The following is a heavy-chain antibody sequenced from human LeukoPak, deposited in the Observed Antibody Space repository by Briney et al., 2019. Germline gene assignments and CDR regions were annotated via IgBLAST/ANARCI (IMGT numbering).Heavy chain of an antibody. J-gene: IGHJ4*02. CDR3: ARGQGTVTTH. CDR2: INHSGGA. Sequence: SETLSLTCAVSGGSFSGYYWTWIRQPPGKGLEWIGEINHSGGANYNPSLKSRVTISLDTSKNQFSPKLSSVTAADTALYYCARGQGTVTTHWGQGTLVTVSS. D-gene: IGHD4-17*01. V-gene: IGHV4-34*01. CDR1: GGSFSGYY.